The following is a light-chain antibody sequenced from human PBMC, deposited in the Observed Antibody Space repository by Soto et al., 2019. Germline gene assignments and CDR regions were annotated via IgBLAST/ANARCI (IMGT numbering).Light chain of an antibody. J-gene: IGKJ2*01. CDR1: QSISSW. Sequence: DIQMTQSPSTLSASVGDRVTITCRASQSISSWLAWYQQKPGKAPKLLIYKASSVESGVPSRFSGSGSGAEFTLTISSLQPDDFATYYCQQYNSYSPYTFGQGTKLEIK. V-gene: IGKV1-5*03. CDR2: KAS. CDR3: QQYNSYSPYT.